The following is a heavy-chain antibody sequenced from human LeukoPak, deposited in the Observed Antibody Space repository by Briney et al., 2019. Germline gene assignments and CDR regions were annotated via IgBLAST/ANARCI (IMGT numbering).Heavy chain of an antibody. Sequence: SETLSLTCAVYGGSFSRYYWNWIRQPPGKGLEWIGEINHSGSTNYNPSLKSRVTISVDTSKNQFSLKVNSVIAADTAVYYCARGDVDPYVFDVWGQGTMVTVSS. D-gene: IGHD3-10*02. CDR2: INHSGST. CDR1: GGSFSRYY. CDR3: ARGDVDPYVFDV. V-gene: IGHV4-34*01. J-gene: IGHJ3*01.